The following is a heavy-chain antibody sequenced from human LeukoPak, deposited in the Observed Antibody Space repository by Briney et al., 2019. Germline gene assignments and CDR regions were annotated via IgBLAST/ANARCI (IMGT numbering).Heavy chain of an antibody. V-gene: IGHV3-15*01. J-gene: IGHJ4*02. CDR1: GFTFSNAL. CDR2: VKSKTDGGTT. CDR3: TTEHSSGWQPLDY. Sequence: GGSLRLSCAASGFTFSNALMSWVRQAPGKGLEWVGRVKSKTDGGTTDYAAPVKGRFTISRDDSKNTLYLQMNSLKTEDTAVYYCTTEHSSGWQPLDYWGQGTLVTVSS. D-gene: IGHD6-19*01.